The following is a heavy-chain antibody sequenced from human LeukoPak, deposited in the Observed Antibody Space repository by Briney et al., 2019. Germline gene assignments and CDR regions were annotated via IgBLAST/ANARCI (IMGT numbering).Heavy chain of an antibody. CDR2: LSPSGGT. D-gene: IGHD2-15*01. V-gene: IGHV1-2*02. CDR1: VYTITGSS. Sequence: ASMKGSSTASVYTITGSSMRWVRHAPGHGLEWMGWLSPSGGTNYAQKLQGRVTMTRDTSISTAYMELSRLRSDDTAVYYCARDQRSCSGGSCYPGWFAPWGQGTLVTVSS. CDR3: ARDQRSCSGGSCYPGWFAP. J-gene: IGHJ5*02.